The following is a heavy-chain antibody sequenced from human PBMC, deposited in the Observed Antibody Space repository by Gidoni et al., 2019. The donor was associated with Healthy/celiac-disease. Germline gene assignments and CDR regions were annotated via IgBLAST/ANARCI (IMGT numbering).Heavy chain of an antibody. CDR3: AREVGPSDFDY. V-gene: IGHV4-34*01. J-gene: IGHJ4*02. Sequence: QVQLQQWGAGLLKPSETLSLTCAVYGGSFSGYYWSWIRQPPGKGLEWIGEINHSGSTNYNPSLKSRVTISVDTSKNQFSLKLSSVTAADTAVYYCAREVGPSDFDYWGQGTLVTVSS. CDR2: INHSGST. D-gene: IGHD1-26*01. CDR1: GGSFSGYY.